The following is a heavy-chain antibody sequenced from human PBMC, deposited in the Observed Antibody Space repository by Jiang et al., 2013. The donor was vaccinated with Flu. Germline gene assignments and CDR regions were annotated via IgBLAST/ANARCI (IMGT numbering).Heavy chain of an antibody. Sequence: VQLLESGGGLVQPGGSLRLSCAASGFTFSSYAMSWVRQAPGKGLEWVSAISGSGGSTYYADSVKGRFTISRDNSKNTLYLQMNSLRAEDTAVYYCARNHDYGDLYNWFDPWGQGTLVTVSS. CDR2: ISGSGGST. J-gene: IGHJ5*02. CDR1: GFTFSSYA. D-gene: IGHD4-17*01. CDR3: ARNHDYGDLYNWFDP. V-gene: IGHV3-23*01.